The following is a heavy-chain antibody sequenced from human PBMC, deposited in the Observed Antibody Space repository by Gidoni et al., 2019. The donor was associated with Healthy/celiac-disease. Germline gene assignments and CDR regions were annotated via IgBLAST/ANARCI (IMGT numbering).Heavy chain of an antibody. V-gene: IGHV5-51*03. CDR3: ARYFDYYGSGSYYRRWFDP. CDR1: GYSFTSSW. J-gene: IGHJ5*02. Sequence: EVQLVQSGAEVKKPGESLKISCKGSGYSFTSSWLGWVRQMPGKGLEWMGIIYPGDSDTRYSPSFQGQVTISADKSISTAYLQWSSLKASDTAMYYCARYFDYYGSGSYYRRWFDPWGQGTLVTVSS. D-gene: IGHD3-10*01. CDR2: IYPGDSDT.